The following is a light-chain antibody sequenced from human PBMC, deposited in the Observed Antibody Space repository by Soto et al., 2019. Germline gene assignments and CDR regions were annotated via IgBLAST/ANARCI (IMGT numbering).Light chain of an antibody. V-gene: IGLV3-21*02. CDR3: QVWDAGSDHVV. CDR1: HIGGKS. J-gene: IGLJ2*01. Sequence: SYELTQPPSVSVAPGQTARLTCGGDHIGGKSVHWYQQKPGQAPLLVVYDDADRPSGIPERFSGSNSDNTATLTIGRVEAGDEADYYCQVWDAGSDHVVFGGGTKLTVL. CDR2: DDA.